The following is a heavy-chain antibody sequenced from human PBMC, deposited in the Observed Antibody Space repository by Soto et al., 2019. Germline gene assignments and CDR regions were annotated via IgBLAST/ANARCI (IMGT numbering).Heavy chain of an antibody. J-gene: IGHJ4*02. V-gene: IGHV3-30*18. D-gene: IGHD3-22*01. CDR3: AKDGNKYSSGY. CDR2: ISYDGSNK. CDR1: GFTFSSYG. Sequence: QVQLVESGGGVVQPGRSLRLSCAASGFTFSSYGMHWVRQAPGKGLEWVAVISYDGSNKYYADSVKGRFTISRDNSKNTLYLQMNSLRAEDTAVYYCAKDGNKYSSGYWGQGTLVTVSS.